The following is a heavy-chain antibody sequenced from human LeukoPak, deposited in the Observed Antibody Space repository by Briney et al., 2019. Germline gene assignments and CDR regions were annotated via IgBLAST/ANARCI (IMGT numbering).Heavy chain of an antibody. V-gene: IGHV3-7*01. CDR2: INQDGSEK. CDR3: ARLSANGLGLYFPDYFDY. Sequence: PGGSLRLSCAASGFTFSDYSMNWVRQAPGKGLEWVANINQDGSEKHFVDSMKGRFTISRDNAKNSLYLQMDSLRAEDTAVYYCARLSANGLGLYFPDYFDYWGQGTLVTVSS. D-gene: IGHD2-8*01. J-gene: IGHJ4*02. CDR1: GFTFSDYS.